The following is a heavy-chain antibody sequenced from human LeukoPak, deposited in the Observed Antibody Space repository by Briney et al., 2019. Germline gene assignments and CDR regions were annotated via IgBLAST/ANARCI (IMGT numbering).Heavy chain of an antibody. CDR2: INPNSGGT. CDR1: GYTFTAYY. Sequence: ASVKVSCKAAGYTFTAYYMHWVRQAPGQGLEWMGWINPNSGGTNYAQKFQGRVTMTRDTSISTAYMELSRLRSDDTAVYYCARDPRPKTYYYDSSGYFDYWGQGTLVTVSS. D-gene: IGHD3-22*01. CDR3: ARDPRPKTYYYDSSGYFDY. V-gene: IGHV1-2*02. J-gene: IGHJ4*02.